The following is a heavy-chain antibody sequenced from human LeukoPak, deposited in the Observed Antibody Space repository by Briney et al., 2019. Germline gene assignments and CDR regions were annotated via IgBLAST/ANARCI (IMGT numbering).Heavy chain of an antibody. V-gene: IGHV7-4-1*02. Sequence: ASVKVSCKASGYTFTSYAMNWVRQAPGQGLEWMGWINTNTGNPTYAQGSTGRFVFSLDTSVSTAYLQISSLKAEDTAVYYCARDLLEAVAGNGGDYWGQGTLVTVSS. D-gene: IGHD6-19*01. J-gene: IGHJ4*02. CDR3: ARDLLEAVAGNGGDY. CDR2: INTNTGNP. CDR1: GYTFTSYA.